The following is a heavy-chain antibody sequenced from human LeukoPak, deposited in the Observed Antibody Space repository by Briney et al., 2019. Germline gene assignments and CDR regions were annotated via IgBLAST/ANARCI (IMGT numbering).Heavy chain of an antibody. CDR3: AELGITMIGGV. J-gene: IGHJ6*04. CDR2: IYYSGST. CDR1: GGSFSAFF. V-gene: IGHV4-34*01. Sequence: SETLSLTCAVSGGSFSAFFWRWIRQPPGKGLEWIGSIYYSGSTYYNPSLKSRVTISVDTSKNQFSLKLSSVTAADTAVYYCAELGITMIGGVWGKGTTVTISS. D-gene: IGHD3-10*02.